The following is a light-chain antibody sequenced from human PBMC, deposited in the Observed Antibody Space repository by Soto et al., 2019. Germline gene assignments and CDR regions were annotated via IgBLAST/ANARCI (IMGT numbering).Light chain of an antibody. V-gene: IGKV3-11*01. CDR1: QSVGSSH. CDR3: QQLNSYPLT. Sequence: DMLLTQSPPTLSLSPGERATLSCRASQSVGSSHLGWYQQQPGQAPRRLIYDASNRATGIPARFSGSGSGTDFTLTISNLEPEDFATYYCQQLNSYPLTFGGGTKVDI. J-gene: IGKJ4*01. CDR2: DAS.